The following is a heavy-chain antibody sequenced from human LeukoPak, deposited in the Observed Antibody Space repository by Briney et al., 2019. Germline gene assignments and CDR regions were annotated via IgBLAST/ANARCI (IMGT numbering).Heavy chain of an antibody. CDR2: IRYDGSNK. Sequence: GGSLRLSCAASGFTFSNYGMHWVRQAPGKGLEWVAFIRYDGSNKYYADSVKGRFTISRDNSKNTLYLQMNSLRAEDTAVYYCAKDRSAEYYFDYWGQGTLVTVSS. CDR3: AKDRSAEYYFDY. V-gene: IGHV3-30*02. J-gene: IGHJ4*02. D-gene: IGHD2-2*01. CDR1: GFTFSNYG.